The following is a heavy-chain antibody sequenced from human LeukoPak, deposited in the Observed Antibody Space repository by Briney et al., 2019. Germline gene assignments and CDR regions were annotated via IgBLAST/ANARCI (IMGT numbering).Heavy chain of an antibody. Sequence: ASVKVSCKASGYTFTGYYMHWVRQAPGQGLEWMGWINPNSGDTNYAQKLQGRVTMTTDTSTSTAYMELRSLRSDDTAVYYCARDRGDRSAMDARLVDYWGQGTLVTVSS. CDR3: ARDRGDRSAMDARLVDY. D-gene: IGHD2-21*02. CDR1: GYTFTGYY. V-gene: IGHV1-2*02. CDR2: INPNSGDT. J-gene: IGHJ4*02.